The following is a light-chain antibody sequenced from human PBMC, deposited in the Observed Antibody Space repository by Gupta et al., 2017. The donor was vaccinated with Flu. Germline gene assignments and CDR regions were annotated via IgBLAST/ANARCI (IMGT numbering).Light chain of an antibody. J-gene: IGKJ4*01. CDR1: QGVTNY. CDR3: HHSYNFPPV. Sequence: DIQMTQSPSSLSASVGDRVTITCQASQGVTNYINWYQQKPGKAPELLIYDSSILKTGVPSRFRGSGSGTVFSFTISDLQPEDIATYYCHHSYNFPPVFGGGTKVEVK. CDR2: DSS. V-gene: IGKV1-33*01.